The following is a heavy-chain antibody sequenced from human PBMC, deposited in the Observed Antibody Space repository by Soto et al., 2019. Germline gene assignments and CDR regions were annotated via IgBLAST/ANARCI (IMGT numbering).Heavy chain of an antibody. CDR1: GFTFSSYG. V-gene: IGHV3-33*01. Sequence: GGSLRLSCAASGFTFSSYGMHWVRQAPGKGLEWVAVIWYDGSNKYYADSVKGRFTISRDNSKNTLYLQMNSLRAEDTAVYYCARDIQEGHYYYYYYMDVWGRGTTVTVSS. CDR3: ARDIQEGHYYYYYYMDV. J-gene: IGHJ6*03. D-gene: IGHD5-18*01. CDR2: IWYDGSNK.